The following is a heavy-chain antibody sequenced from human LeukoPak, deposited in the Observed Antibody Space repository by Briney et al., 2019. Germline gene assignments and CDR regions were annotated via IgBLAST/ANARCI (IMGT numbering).Heavy chain of an antibody. CDR1: GFTFSSYA. J-gene: IGHJ4*02. CDR3: ARDIRAALAD. Sequence: PGGSLRLSCAASGFTFSSYAMHWVRQAPGKGLEWVAVISYDGSNKYYADSVKGRFTISRDNSKNTLYLQMNSLRAEDTAVYYCARDIRAALADWGQGTLVTVSS. D-gene: IGHD6-6*01. CDR2: ISYDGSNK. V-gene: IGHV3-30-3*01.